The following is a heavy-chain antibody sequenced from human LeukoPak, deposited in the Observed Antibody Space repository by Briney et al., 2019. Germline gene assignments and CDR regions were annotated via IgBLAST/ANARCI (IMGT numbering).Heavy chain of an antibody. D-gene: IGHD2-21*01. V-gene: IGHV4-38-2*02. CDR2: IYHSGST. CDR1: GYSISSGYY. J-gene: IGHJ6*02. CDR3: ARGLVRAYYYYYGMDI. Sequence: SETLSLTCTVSGYSISSGYYWGWIRQPPGKGLEWIGSIYHSGSTYYNPSLKSRVTISVDTSKNQFSLKLSSVTAADAAVYYCARGLVRAYYYYYGMDIWGQGTTVTVSS.